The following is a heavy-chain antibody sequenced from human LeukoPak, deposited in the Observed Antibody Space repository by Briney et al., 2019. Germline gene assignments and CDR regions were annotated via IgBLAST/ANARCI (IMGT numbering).Heavy chain of an antibody. D-gene: IGHD5-24*01. CDR3: ARASISTIDGYNPYYYFDY. J-gene: IGHJ4*02. Sequence: GASVKVSCKASGYTFTGYYMHWVRQAPGQGLEWMGGIIPIFGTANYAQKFQGRVTITADKSTSTAYMELSSLRSEDTAVYYCARASISTIDGYNPYYYFDYWGQGTLVTVSS. CDR1: GYTFTGYY. V-gene: IGHV1-69*06. CDR2: IIPIFGTA.